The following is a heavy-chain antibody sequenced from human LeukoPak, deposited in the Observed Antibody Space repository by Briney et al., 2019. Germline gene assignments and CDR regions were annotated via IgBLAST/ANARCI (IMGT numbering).Heavy chain of an antibody. CDR2: MNPNSGNT. Sequence: ASVKVSCKASGYTFTSYDINWVRQATGQGLEWMGWMNPNSGNTGYAQKFQGRVTMTRNTSISTAYMELSSLRSEDTAVYYCARVLTIAAADPLDYWGQGTLVTVSS. V-gene: IGHV1-8*01. CDR3: ARVLTIAAADPLDY. CDR1: GYTFTSYD. J-gene: IGHJ4*02. D-gene: IGHD6-13*01.